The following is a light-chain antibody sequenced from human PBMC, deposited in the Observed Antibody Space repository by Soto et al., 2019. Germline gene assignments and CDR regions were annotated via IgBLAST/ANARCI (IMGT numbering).Light chain of an antibody. CDR2: AAS. J-gene: IGKJ1*01. CDR3: QQYDRSPWT. CDR1: QSISSNY. V-gene: IGKV3-20*01. Sequence: EIVLTQSPGTLSLSPGETATLSCRASQSISSNYLAWYQQKPGQAPRPLIYAASSRATGIPDRFRGVGSGTDWTAFTLTISRLEPEDFAVYYCQQYDRSPWTFGQGTKVEIK.